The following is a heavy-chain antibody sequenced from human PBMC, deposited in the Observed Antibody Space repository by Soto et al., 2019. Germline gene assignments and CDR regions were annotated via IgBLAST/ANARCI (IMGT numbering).Heavy chain of an antibody. J-gene: IGHJ6*03. CDR2: IYYSGST. Sequence: QVQLQESGPGLVKPSETLSLTCTVSGGSISSYYCSWIRQPPGKGLEWIGYIYYSGSTNYNPSLKSRVTISVDTSKNQFSLKLSSVTAADTAVYYCARRIGYCSSTSCYGYYYYYMDVWGKGTTVTVSS. D-gene: IGHD2-2*01. V-gene: IGHV4-59*08. CDR3: ARRIGYCSSTSCYGYYYYYMDV. CDR1: GGSISSYY.